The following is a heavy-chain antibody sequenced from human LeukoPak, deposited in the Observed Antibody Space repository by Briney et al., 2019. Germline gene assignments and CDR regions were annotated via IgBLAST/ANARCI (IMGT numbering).Heavy chain of an antibody. CDR2: VHASGTT. CDR1: GFSVTTYH. V-gene: IGHV4-4*07. D-gene: IGHD3-22*01. Sequence: SETLSLTCSVSGFSVTTYHWRWIRQPAGKGLEWIGRVHASGTTNYTPSLESRVTMSVDTSKNQLSLMLTSVTAADTAVYYCARDGLYSNGHSYFDYWGQGTLVTVSS. J-gene: IGHJ4*02. CDR3: ARDGLYSNGHSYFDY.